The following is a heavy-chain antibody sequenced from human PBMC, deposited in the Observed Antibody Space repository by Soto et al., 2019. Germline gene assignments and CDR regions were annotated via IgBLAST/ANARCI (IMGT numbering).Heavy chain of an antibody. Sequence: EVQLVESGGGLVQPGGSLRLSCAASGFTFSSYDMQWVRQATGKGLDWVSAIGTAGDTYYPGSVKGRFTISRENAKNALYLQRNSLRAGDTAVYYCARSPPGGYHYYYGMDVWGQGTTVTVSS. V-gene: IGHV3-13*01. CDR1: GFTFSSYD. CDR2: IGTAGDT. D-gene: IGHD3-22*01. J-gene: IGHJ6*02. CDR3: ARSPPGGYHYYYGMDV.